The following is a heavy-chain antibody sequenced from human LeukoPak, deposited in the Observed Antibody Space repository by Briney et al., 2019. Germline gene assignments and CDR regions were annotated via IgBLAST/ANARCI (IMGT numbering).Heavy chain of an antibody. CDR2: TYHSGNT. D-gene: IGHD3-10*01. J-gene: IGHJ4*02. Sequence: SETLSLTCAVSGGSISSAGYAWSWIRQPPGKGLEWIGYTYHSGNTYYNPSLKSRVTISTDRSKNQLSLKLSSVTAADTAVYYCTRAINYNLDYWGQGTLVTVSS. CDR1: GGSISSAGYA. V-gene: IGHV4-30-2*01. CDR3: TRAINYNLDY.